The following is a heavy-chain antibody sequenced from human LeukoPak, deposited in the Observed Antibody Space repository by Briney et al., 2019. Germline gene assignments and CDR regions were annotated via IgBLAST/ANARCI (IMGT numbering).Heavy chain of an antibody. Sequence: GGSLRLSCAASGFTFSTSAMNWVRHAPAKGLELVSAISGSGGRTDYADSVKDRSTISRDNSKNTLYLQMNSLRGKDTAVYYCAKEGKTRNWNYYQAKPVYSGQGNLVTVSS. CDR3: AKEGKTRNWNYYQAKPVY. V-gene: IGHV3-23*01. CDR2: ISGSGGRT. D-gene: IGHD1-7*01. J-gene: IGHJ4*02. CDR1: GFTFSTSA.